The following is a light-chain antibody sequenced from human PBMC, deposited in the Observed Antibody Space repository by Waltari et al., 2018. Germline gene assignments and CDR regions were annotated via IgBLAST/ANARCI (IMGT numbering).Light chain of an antibody. CDR3: QQYNTYLSWT. Sequence: DIQMTQSPSTLSAYVGDRVTITCRTSESIGSWLAWYQQKPGKAPELLIYKASILQSGVPSRFSGSGSGTEFTLTISSLQPDDFATYYCQQYNTYLSWTFGQGTRVEVK. J-gene: IGKJ1*01. CDR1: ESIGSW. CDR2: KAS. V-gene: IGKV1-5*03.